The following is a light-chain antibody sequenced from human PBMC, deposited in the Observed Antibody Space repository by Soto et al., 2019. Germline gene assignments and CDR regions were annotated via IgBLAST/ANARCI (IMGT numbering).Light chain of an antibody. CDR1: SSDVGSYNL. CDR3: CSYAGSSTVV. CDR2: EVS. Sequence: QSALTQPASVSGSPGQSITISCTGTSSDVGSYNLVSWYQQHPGKAPKLMIYEVSKRPSGVSNRFSGSKSGNTASLTISGLXAEDEADYYCCSYAGSSTVVFGGGTKVTVL. J-gene: IGLJ2*01. V-gene: IGLV2-23*02.